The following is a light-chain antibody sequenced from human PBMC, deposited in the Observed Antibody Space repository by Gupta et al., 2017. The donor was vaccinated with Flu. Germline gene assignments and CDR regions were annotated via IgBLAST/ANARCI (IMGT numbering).Light chain of an antibody. CDR3: QQDCISVYT. V-gene: IGKV3-20*01. CDR2: GAS. CDR1: QSVNNNL. J-gene: IGKJ2*01. Sequence: EIVLTPSPGTLSLSPGERATLSCRASQSVNNNLLTWYQQKPGQAPRLLIYGASSRATGIPDRFSGSGSGTDFTLTISRLEPEDFAVYYCQQDCISVYTFGQGTKLEIK.